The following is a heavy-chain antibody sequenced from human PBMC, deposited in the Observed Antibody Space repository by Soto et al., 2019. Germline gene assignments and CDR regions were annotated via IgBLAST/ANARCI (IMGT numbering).Heavy chain of an antibody. CDR2: INHSGST. D-gene: IGHD2-2*01. Sequence: SETLSLTCAVYGGSFSGYYWSWIRQPPGKGLEWIGEINHSGSTNYNPSLKSRVTISVDTSKNQFSLKLSSVTAADTAVYYCARQYCSTTSCYFDYWGQGTLVTFSS. V-gene: IGHV4-34*01. CDR1: GGSFSGYY. CDR3: ARQYCSTTSCYFDY. J-gene: IGHJ4*02.